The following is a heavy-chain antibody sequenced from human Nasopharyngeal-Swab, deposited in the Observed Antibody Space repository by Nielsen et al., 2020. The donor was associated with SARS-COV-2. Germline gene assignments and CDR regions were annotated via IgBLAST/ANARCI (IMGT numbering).Heavy chain of an antibody. V-gene: IGHV7-4-1*02. Sequence: ASVKVSCKASGYTFTSYAMNWVRQAPRQGLEWMGWINTNTGNPTYAQGFTGRFVFSLDTSVSTAYLQISSLKAEDTAVYYCARDDYGDYGVGYYYYYMDVWGKGTTVTVSS. CDR3: ARDDYGDYGVGYYYYYMDV. CDR2: INTNTGNP. J-gene: IGHJ6*03. CDR1: GYTFTSYA. D-gene: IGHD4-17*01.